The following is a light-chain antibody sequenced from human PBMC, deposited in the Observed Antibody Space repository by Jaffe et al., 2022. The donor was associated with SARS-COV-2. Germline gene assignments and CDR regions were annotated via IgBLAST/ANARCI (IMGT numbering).Light chain of an antibody. CDR2: WAS. Sequence: IVMTQSPDSLAVSLGERATINCKSSQSVLYNSNNKNYLAWYQQKPRQPPKLLIYWASTRESGVPDRFSGSGSGTDFTLTISSLQTEDVAVYYCQQYYSAPPYTFGQGTKVEIK. CDR1: QSVLYNSNNKNY. V-gene: IGKV4-1*01. J-gene: IGKJ2*01. CDR3: QQYYSAPPYT.